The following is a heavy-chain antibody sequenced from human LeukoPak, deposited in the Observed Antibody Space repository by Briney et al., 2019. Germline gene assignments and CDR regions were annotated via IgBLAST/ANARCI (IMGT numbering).Heavy chain of an antibody. J-gene: IGHJ4*02. V-gene: IGHV3-21*01. Sequence: TARGSLRLSCAASGFTFSSYSMNWVRQAPGKGLEWVSSISSSSSYIYYTDSVKGRFTISRDNAKNSLYLKMNSLRAEDTAVYYCARGFDRGNSFPDDYWGQGTPVTVSS. CDR3: ARGFDRGNSFPDDY. CDR2: ISSSSSYI. CDR1: GFTFSSYS. D-gene: IGHD4-23*01.